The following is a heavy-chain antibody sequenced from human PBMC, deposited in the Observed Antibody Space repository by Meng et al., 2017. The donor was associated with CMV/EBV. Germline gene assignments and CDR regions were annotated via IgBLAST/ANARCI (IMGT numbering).Heavy chain of an antibody. Sequence: ASVKVSCKASGYTFTSYDINWVRQATGQGLEWMGWMNPNSGNTGYAQKFQGRVTMTRNTSISTAYMELSSLRSDDTAVYYCATEAIAAAGTGFDYWGQGTLVTVSS. CDR2: MNPNSGNT. D-gene: IGHD6-13*01. CDR3: ATEAIAAAGTGFDY. CDR1: GYTFTSYD. V-gene: IGHV1-8*01. J-gene: IGHJ4*02.